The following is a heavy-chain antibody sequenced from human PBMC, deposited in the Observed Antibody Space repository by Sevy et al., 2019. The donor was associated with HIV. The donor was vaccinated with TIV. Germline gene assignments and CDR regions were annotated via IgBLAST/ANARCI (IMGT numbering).Heavy chain of an antibody. CDR3: ATDLVVGVSEGDDGFDI. V-gene: IGHV4-4*07. CDR2: VFTTGTT. CDR1: GGSISSYY. D-gene: IGHD2-15*01. J-gene: IGHJ3*02. Sequence: SETLSLTCTVSGGSISSYYWSWIRQPAGKGLEWIGRVFTTGTTNYNPSLKSRVTMSVDTSKYQFSLKLNSVTAADTAVYFCATDLVVGVSEGDDGFDIWGQGTMVTVSS.